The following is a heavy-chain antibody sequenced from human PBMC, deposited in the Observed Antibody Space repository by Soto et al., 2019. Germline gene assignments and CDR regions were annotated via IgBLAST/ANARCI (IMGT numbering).Heavy chain of an antibody. V-gene: IGHV6-1*01. CDR3: VRLRVFIAVAGMATYYYYYGMDV. CDR2: TYYRSKWYN. Sequence: SQTLSLTCAISGDSVSSDSAAWNWIRQSPSRGLEWLGRTYYRSKWYNDYAVSVNGRITINPDTSKNHFSLQLNSVTPEDTAVYYCVRLRVFIAVAGMATYYYYYGMDVWGRGTTVTVSS. D-gene: IGHD6-19*01. J-gene: IGHJ6*02. CDR1: GDSVSSDSAA.